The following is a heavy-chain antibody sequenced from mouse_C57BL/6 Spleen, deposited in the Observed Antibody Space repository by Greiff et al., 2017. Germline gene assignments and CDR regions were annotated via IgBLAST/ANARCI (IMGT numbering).Heavy chain of an antibody. Sequence: QVQLQQPGAELVRPGTSVKLSCKASGYTFTSYWMHWVKQRPGQGLEWIGVIDPSDSYTNYNQKFKGKATLTVATSSSTAYMQLSSLTSEDSAVYYCARDGGLRQNYFDYWGQGTTLTVSS. CDR2: IDPSDSYT. V-gene: IGHV1-59*01. D-gene: IGHD2-4*01. CDR1: GYTFTSYW. CDR3: ARDGGLRQNYFDY. J-gene: IGHJ2*01.